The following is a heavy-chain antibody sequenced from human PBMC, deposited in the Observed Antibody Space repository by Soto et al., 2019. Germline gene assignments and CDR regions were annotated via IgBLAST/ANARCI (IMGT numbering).Heavy chain of an antibody. V-gene: IGHV4-59*01. CDR1: GGSISSYY. CDR2: IYYSGST. Sequence: LSLTCTVSGGSISSYYWSWIRQPPGKGLEWIGYIYYSGSTNYNPSLNSRVTISVDTSKNQFSLKLSSVTAADTAVYYCARAGSSGWLFDYWGQGTLVTVS. D-gene: IGHD6-19*01. J-gene: IGHJ4*02. CDR3: ARAGSSGWLFDY.